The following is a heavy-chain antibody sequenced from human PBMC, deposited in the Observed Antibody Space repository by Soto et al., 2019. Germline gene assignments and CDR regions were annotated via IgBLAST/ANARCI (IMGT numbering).Heavy chain of an antibody. V-gene: IGHV3-23*01. Sequence: LRLSCAASGFTFSSYAMSWVRQAPGKGLEWVSAISGSGGSTYYADSVKGRFTISRDNSKNTLFLQMDSLRAEDTAVYYCARGQLPAATTYFDFWGQGTLVTVSS. D-gene: IGHD2-15*01. CDR1: GFTFSSYA. J-gene: IGHJ4*02. CDR3: ARGQLPAATTYFDF. CDR2: ISGSGGST.